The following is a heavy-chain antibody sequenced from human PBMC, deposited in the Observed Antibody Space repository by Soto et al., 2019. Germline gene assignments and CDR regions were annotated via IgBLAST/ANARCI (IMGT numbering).Heavy chain of an antibody. CDR2: ISAYNGNT. J-gene: IGHJ4*02. CDR3: ARIRYYDYVWGSYRPAYFDY. V-gene: IGHV1-18*04. D-gene: IGHD3-16*02. CDR1: GYTFTSYG. Sequence: QVQLVQSGAEVKKPGASVKVSCKASGYTFTSYGISWVRQAPGQGLEWMGWISAYNGNTNYAQKLQGRVTRTTDTSTSTAYMELRSLRSDDTAVYYCARIRYYDYVWGSYRPAYFDYWGQGTLVTVSS.